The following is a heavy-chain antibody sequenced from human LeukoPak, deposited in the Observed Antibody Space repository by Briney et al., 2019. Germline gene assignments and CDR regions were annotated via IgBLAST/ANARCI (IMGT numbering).Heavy chain of an antibody. CDR1: GFTFSSYS. D-gene: IGHD6-13*01. Sequence: GGSLRLSCAASGFTFSSYSMNWVRQAPGKGLEWVSSIISSGSYIYYADSVKGRFTISRDNPKNSLYLQMNSLRAEDTAVYYCARDEQQLVPDDYWGQGTLVTVSS. CDR2: IISSGSYI. V-gene: IGHV3-21*01. CDR3: ARDEQQLVPDDY. J-gene: IGHJ4*02.